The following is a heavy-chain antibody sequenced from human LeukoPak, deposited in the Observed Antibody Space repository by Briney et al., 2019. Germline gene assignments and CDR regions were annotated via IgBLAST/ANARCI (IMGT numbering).Heavy chain of an antibody. Sequence: GASVKVSCKASGYTFTSYDITWVRQATGQGLEWMGWMNPNNGNTGYAQRFQGRVTLTRDTSISTAYMELSSLRSEDTAVYYCARGFLGHDSSDYAFSYYWGQGTLVTVSS. CDR1: GYTFTSYD. V-gene: IGHV1-8*01. J-gene: IGHJ4*02. CDR2: MNPNNGNT. D-gene: IGHD3-22*01. CDR3: ARGFLGHDSSDYAFSYY.